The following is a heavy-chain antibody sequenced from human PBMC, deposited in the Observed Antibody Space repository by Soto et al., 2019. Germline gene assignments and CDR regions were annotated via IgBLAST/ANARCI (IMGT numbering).Heavy chain of an antibody. CDR1: GGTFSSYT. D-gene: IGHD3-10*01. CDR3: AREEYYYGSGAFFDY. V-gene: IGHV1-69*02. J-gene: IGHJ4*02. CDR2: IIPILGIA. Sequence: QVQLVQSGAEVKKPGSSVKVSCKASGGTFSSYTISWVRQAPGQGLEWMGRIIPILGIANYAQKFQGRVTXNXXXTXXTASMALSTLRSEDTAVYYCAREEYYYGSGAFFDYWGQGTLVTVSS.